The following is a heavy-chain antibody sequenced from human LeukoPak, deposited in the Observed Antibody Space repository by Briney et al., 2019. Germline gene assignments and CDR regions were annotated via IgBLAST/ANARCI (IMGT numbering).Heavy chain of an antibody. CDR1: GYTFTSYG. Sequence: ASVKVSCKASGYTFTSYGISWVRQAPGQGLEWMGWISAYNGNTNYAQKLQGRVTMTTDTSTSTAYMELRSLRSDDTAVYYCARGVLNNKRIQLWHTGTDFDYWGQGTLVTVSS. J-gene: IGHJ4*02. D-gene: IGHD5-18*01. CDR2: ISAYNGNT. V-gene: IGHV1-18*01. CDR3: ARGVLNNKRIQLWHTGTDFDY.